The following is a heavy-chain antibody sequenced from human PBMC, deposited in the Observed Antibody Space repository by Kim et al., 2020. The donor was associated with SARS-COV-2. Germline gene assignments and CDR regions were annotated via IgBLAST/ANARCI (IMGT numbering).Heavy chain of an antibody. CDR2: ISGSGGST. CDR3: AKDQEEGYSSSWYPDTSYYGMDV. V-gene: IGHV3-23*01. D-gene: IGHD6-13*01. CDR1: GFTFSSYA. Sequence: GGSLRLSCAASGFTFSSYAMSWVRQAPGKGLEWVSAISGSGGSTYYADSVKGRFTISRDNSKNTLYLQMNSLRAEDTAVYYCAKDQEEGYSSSWYPDTSYYGMDVWGQGTTVTVSS. J-gene: IGHJ6*02.